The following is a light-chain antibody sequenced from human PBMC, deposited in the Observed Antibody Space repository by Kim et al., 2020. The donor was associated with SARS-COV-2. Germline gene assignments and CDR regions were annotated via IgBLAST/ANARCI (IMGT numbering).Light chain of an antibody. V-gene: IGLV1-51*01. J-gene: IGLJ1*01. Sequence: VTAWSAGSDSNIGNNYVSWYQQFPGTAPKLIIYENHKRPSGIPDRFSGSKSGTSATLDIAGLQTGDEADYYCGTWDVNLTAGVFGAGTKVTVL. CDR2: ENH. CDR1: DSNIGNNY. CDR3: GTWDVNLTAGV.